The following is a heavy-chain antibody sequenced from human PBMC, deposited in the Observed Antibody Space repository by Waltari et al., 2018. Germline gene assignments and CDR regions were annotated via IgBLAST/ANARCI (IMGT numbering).Heavy chain of an antibody. CDR1: GGTFSSYA. D-gene: IGHD3-22*01. CDR3: ARVDGTTYYYDSSGDEV. CDR2: IIPIFGTA. J-gene: IGHJ4*02. Sequence: QVQLVQSGAEVKKPGSSVKVSCKASGGTFSSYAISWVRQAPGQGLEWMGRIIPIFGTANYAQKFQGRVTITADKSTSTAYMELSSLRSEDTAVYYCARVDGTTYYYDSSGDEVWGQGTLVTVSS. V-gene: IGHV1-69*08.